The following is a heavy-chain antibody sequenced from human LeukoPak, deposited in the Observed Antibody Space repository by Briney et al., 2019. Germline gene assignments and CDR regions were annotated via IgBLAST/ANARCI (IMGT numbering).Heavy chain of an antibody. CDR1: GFTFSSSA. CDR2: ISYDGSNK. D-gene: IGHD6-19*01. Sequence: GRSLRLSCAASGFTFSSSAMHWVRQAPYKGLEWVAVISYDGSNKYYADSVKGRFTISRDNSKNTLYLQMNSLRADDTAVYYCARDRDSSGWYEGFDYWGQGTLVTVSS. CDR3: ARDRDSSGWYEGFDY. J-gene: IGHJ4*02. V-gene: IGHV3-30-3*01.